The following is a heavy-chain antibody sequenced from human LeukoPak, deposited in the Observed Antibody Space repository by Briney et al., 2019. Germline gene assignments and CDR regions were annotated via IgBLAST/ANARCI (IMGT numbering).Heavy chain of an antibody. D-gene: IGHD6-13*01. V-gene: IGHV4-59*01. CDR1: GGSISSYY. CDR3: ARSTYSSSWNGFDY. CDR2: IYYSGST. Sequence: SETLSLTCTVSGGSISSYYWSWIRQPPGKGLEWIGYIYYSGSTNYNPSLKSRVTISVDTSKNQFSLKLSSATAADTAVYYCARSTYSSSWNGFDYWGQGTLVTVSS. J-gene: IGHJ4*02.